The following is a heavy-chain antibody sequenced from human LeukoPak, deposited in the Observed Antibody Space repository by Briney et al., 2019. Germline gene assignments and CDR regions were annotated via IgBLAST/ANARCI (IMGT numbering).Heavy chain of an antibody. J-gene: IGHJ4*02. CDR1: GFTFTDHF. CDR2: ITPDGSVK. D-gene: IGHD3-22*01. Sequence: GGSLRLSCVASGFTFTDHFMSWVRQAPGKGLEWVANITPDGSVKFYLDSVKGRFTISRDNGMNTAYLQMNSLRVEDTAIYYCARDFDRPGGWGQGTLVTVSS. CDR3: ARDFDRPGG. V-gene: IGHV3-7*01.